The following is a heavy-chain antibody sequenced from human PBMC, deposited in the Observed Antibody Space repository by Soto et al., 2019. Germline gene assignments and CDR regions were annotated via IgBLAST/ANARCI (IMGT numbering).Heavy chain of an antibody. J-gene: IGHJ5*02. D-gene: IGHD2-2*01. CDR2: INPNSGGT. V-gene: IGHV1-2*02. CDR3: ARVIPGAEAWFDP. CDR1: GYTFSGFY. Sequence: ASVKVSCKASGYTFSGFYMHWVRQAPGQGLEWMGWINPNSGGTKSAEKFQGRVTMTRDTSISTAYMELSRLTSDDTAVYYCARVIPGAEAWFDPWGQGTLVTVSS.